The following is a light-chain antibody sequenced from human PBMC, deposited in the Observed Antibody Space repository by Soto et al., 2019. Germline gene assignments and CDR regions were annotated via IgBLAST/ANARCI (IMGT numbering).Light chain of an antibody. Sequence: DSQMTQSPSILSASVGDRVTITCRASQRIDTWLAWYQQKPGTAPKLLIYKATILQNGVPSRFSGSGSGTEFTLAISSLEPDDFATYYCQQYDTFSPWTFGQGTKVE. J-gene: IGKJ1*01. CDR1: QRIDTW. CDR2: KAT. V-gene: IGKV1-5*03. CDR3: QQYDTFSPWT.